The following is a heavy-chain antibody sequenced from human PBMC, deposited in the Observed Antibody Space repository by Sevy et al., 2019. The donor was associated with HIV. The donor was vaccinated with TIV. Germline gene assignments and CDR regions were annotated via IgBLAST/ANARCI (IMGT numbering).Heavy chain of an antibody. D-gene: IGHD3-16*01. J-gene: IGHJ6*02. V-gene: IGHV3-30*18. CDR3: AKNRPPGGSYFSRHGMDV. CDR2: ISHDGSYR. Sequence: GGSLRLSCAASGFTFSTYDMHWVRQAPGKGLEWVAIISHDGSYRYYADSVRGRFSMSRDSSKNTLNLQMSGLSIEDTSVYYCAKNRPPGGSYFSRHGMDVWGRGTTVTVSS. CDR1: GFTFSTYD.